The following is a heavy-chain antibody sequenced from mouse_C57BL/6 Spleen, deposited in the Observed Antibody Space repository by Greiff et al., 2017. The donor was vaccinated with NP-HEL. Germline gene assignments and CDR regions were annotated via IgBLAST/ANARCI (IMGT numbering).Heavy chain of an antibody. CDR2: IWRGGST. J-gene: IGHJ4*01. CDR3: AKNPPMVTSYAMDY. CDR1: GFSLTSYG. V-gene: IGHV2-5*01. D-gene: IGHD2-2*01. Sequence: VQLQQSGPGLVQPSQSLSITCTVSGFSLTSYGVHWVRQSPGKGLEWLGVIWRGGSTDYNAAFMSRLSITKDNSKSQVFFKMNSLQADDTAIYYCAKNPPMVTSYAMDYWGQGTSVTVSS.